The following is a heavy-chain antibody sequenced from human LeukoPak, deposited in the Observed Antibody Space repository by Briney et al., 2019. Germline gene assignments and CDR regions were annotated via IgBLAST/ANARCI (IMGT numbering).Heavy chain of an antibody. CDR2: ISSSGDCT. CDR1: GFTFSNYG. Sequence: PGGSLILACAVSGFTFSNYGISWVRHAPGKGLEWVSVISSSGDCTYDADAVKGRFTISRDNSKNTLYLQMNGLRAEDKAIYYCAKDDGNNAKLLLDYWGQGTLVTVSS. CDR3: AKDDGNNAKLLLDY. J-gene: IGHJ4*02. D-gene: IGHD2/OR15-2a*01. V-gene: IGHV3-23*01.